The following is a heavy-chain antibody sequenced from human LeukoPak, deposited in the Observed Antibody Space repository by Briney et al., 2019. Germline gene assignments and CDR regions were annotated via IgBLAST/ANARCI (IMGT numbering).Heavy chain of an antibody. V-gene: IGHV4-34*01. CDR2: INHSGST. CDR3: ARQRFGVSHAPIDY. D-gene: IGHD3-10*01. Sequence: SETLSLTCAVYGGSFSGYYWSWIRQPPGKGLEWIGEINHSGSTNYNPSLKSRVTISVDTSKNQFSLKLSSVTAADTAVYYCARQRFGVSHAPIDYWGQGTLVTVSS. J-gene: IGHJ4*02. CDR1: GGSFSGYY.